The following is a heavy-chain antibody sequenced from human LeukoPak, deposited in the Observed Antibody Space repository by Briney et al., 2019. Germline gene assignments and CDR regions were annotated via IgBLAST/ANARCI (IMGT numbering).Heavy chain of an antibody. D-gene: IGHD5-18*01. CDR3: ARAKVVTAMVTPFDY. V-gene: IGHV3-30-3*01. CDR2: ISYDGSNK. J-gene: IGHJ4*02. Sequence: GGSLRLSCAASGLTFSSYAMHWVRQAPGKGLEWVAVISYDGSNKYHADSVKGRFTISRDNSKNTLYLQMNSLRAEDTAVYYCARAKVVTAMVTPFDYWGQGTLVTVSS. CDR1: GLTFSSYA.